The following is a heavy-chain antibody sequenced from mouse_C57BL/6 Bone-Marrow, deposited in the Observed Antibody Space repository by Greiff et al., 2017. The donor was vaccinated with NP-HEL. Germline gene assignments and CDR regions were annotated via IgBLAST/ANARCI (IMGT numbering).Heavy chain of an antibody. CDR1: GFNIKDDY. V-gene: IGHV14-4*01. D-gene: IGHD2-12*01. CDR2: IDPENGDT. CDR3: TTCYPYYAMDY. J-gene: IGHJ4*01. Sequence: VQLQQSGAELVRPGASVKLSCTASGFNIKDDYMHWVKQRPEQGLEWIGWIDPENGDTEYASKFQGKATITADTSSNTAYLQLSSLTSEDTAVYYCTTCYPYYAMDYWGQGTSVTVSS.